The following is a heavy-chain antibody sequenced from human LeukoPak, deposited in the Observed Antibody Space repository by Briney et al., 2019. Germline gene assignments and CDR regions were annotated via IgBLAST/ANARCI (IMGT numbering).Heavy chain of an antibody. CDR2: ISYDGSNK. D-gene: IGHD2-2*01. V-gene: IGHV3-30*18. CDR1: GFTFSSYG. J-gene: IGHJ4*02. CDR3: AKADIVVVPSFLDY. Sequence: PGGSLRLSCAASGFTFSSYGMHWVRQAPGKGLEWVAVISYDGSNKYYADSVKGRFTISRDNSKNTLYLQMNSLRAEDTAVYYCAKADIVVVPSFLDYWGQGTLVTVSS.